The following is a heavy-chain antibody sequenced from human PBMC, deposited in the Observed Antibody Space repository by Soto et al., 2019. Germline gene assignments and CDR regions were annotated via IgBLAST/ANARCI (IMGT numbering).Heavy chain of an antibody. CDR2: ITGTGSDT. CDR3: AKLGSSSWSPHYYFDY. J-gene: IGHJ4*02. Sequence: GGSLRLSCAASGFTFNNYAMGWVRQTPGKGLEWFSAITGTGSDTYYADSVKGRFTISRDNSKNTLSLQMNSLRAEDSAVYYCAKLGSSSWSPHYYFDYWGQGTLVTVSS. D-gene: IGHD2-2*01. CDR1: GFTFNNYA. V-gene: IGHV3-23*01.